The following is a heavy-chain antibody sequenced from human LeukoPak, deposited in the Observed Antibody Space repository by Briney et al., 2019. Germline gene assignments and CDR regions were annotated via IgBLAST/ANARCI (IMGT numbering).Heavy chain of an antibody. D-gene: IGHD1-26*01. CDR1: GFTFSSYW. V-gene: IGHV3-7*01. Sequence: GGSLRLSCAASGFTFSSYWMSWVRQAPGKGLEWVANIKQDGSEKYYVDSVKGRFTISRDNAKNSLYLQMNSLRAEDTAVYYCAKADSGSSLGAFDIWGQGTMVTVSS. CDR3: AKADSGSSLGAFDI. CDR2: IKQDGSEK. J-gene: IGHJ3*02.